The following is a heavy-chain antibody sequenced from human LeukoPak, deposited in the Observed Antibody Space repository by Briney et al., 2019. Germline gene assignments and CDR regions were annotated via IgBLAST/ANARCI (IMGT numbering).Heavy chain of an antibody. J-gene: IGHJ4*02. CDR3: ATSSPRNYFDH. CDR2: IWYDGSQR. Sequence: PGGSLRLSCVASGFIFSTYGLHWVRQSPGRGLEWVAVIWYDGSQRYYADSVKGRFTISRDDSQNTIYLQMDSLRAEDTAVYYCATSSPRNYFDHWGQGILVTVSS. D-gene: IGHD1-14*01. CDR1: GFIFSTYG. V-gene: IGHV3-33*01.